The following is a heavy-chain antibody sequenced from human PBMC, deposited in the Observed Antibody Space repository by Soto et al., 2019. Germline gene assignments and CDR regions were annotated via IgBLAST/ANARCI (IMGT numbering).Heavy chain of an antibody. D-gene: IGHD1-26*01. Sequence: PGGSLRLSCAASGFTFSSYSMNWVRQAPGKGLEWVSSISSSSSYIYYADSVKGRFTISRDNAKNSLYLQMNSLRAEDTAVYYCARDLIVRSSSKQDPWGQGTLVTVSS. CDR3: ARDLIVRSSSKQDP. CDR1: GFTFSSYS. CDR2: ISSSSSYI. V-gene: IGHV3-21*01. J-gene: IGHJ5*02.